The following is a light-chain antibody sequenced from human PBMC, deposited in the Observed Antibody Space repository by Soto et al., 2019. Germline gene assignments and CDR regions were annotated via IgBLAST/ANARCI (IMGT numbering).Light chain of an antibody. CDR1: NSDIGNYDF. J-gene: IGLJ1*01. CDR3: SSYTSTSSFYV. V-gene: IGLV2-14*03. Sequence: SALTQPASVSGSPGQSITISCTGANSDIGNYDFVSWYRQHPGEAPEVLIFDVSNRPSGISNRFSGSKSGNTASLTIYGLQAEDEADYFCSSYTSTSSFYVFGTGTKLTVL. CDR2: DVS.